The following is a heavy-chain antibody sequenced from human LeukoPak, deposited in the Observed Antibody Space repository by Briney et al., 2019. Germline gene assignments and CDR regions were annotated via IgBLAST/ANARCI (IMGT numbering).Heavy chain of an antibody. V-gene: IGHV4-4*07. Sequence: SETLSLTCTVSVGSISSNYWTWIRQPAGKGLEWIGRIYSSGNTNYNPSLKSRVTMSIDTPKNQFSLKLSSVTAADTAVYYCATAYDFWSGPDDYWGQGTLVTVSS. CDR2: IYSSGNT. D-gene: IGHD3-3*01. CDR1: VGSISSNY. J-gene: IGHJ4*02. CDR3: ATAYDFWSGPDDY.